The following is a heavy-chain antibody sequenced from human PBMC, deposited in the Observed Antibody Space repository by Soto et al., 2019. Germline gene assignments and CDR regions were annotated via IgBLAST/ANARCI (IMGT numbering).Heavy chain of an antibody. D-gene: IGHD1-1*01. V-gene: IGHV1-24*01. CDR3: ATAWNVTDAFDI. Sequence: QVQLVQSGAEVKKPGASVKVSCKVSGYTLTELSMHWVRQAPGTGLEWMGGFDPEDGETIYAQKFQGRVTMPEDTSTDTAYMELSSLRSEDTAVYYCATAWNVTDAFDIWGQGTMVTVSS. CDR1: GYTLTELS. J-gene: IGHJ3*02. CDR2: FDPEDGET.